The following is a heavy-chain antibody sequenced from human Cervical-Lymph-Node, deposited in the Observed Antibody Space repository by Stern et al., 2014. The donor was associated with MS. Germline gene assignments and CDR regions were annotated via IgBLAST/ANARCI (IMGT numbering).Heavy chain of an antibody. CDR3: ARGQGVEVA. CDR2: INPNTGGT. CDR1: GYTFTGHY. V-gene: IGHV1-2*06. D-gene: IGHD3-3*01. Sequence: QVQLVQSGAEVKNPGASVTVSCKASGYTFTGHYMNWARQAPGQGLEWIGRINPNTGGTNYAQNFQARVTMTRDTSISTAYMELRSLKFDDTALYFCARGQGVEVAWGQGTLVTVSS. J-gene: IGHJ4*02.